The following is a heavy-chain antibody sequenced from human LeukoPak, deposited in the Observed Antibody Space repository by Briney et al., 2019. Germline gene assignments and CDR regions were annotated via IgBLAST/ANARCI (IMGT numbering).Heavy chain of an antibody. V-gene: IGHV6-1*01. CDR2: TYYRSKLYN. CDR3: ARDFVYYDFWSGYTSPRLYYFDY. J-gene: IGHJ4*02. Sequence: SQTLSLTCAISGDSVSSNSAAWNWIRQSPSRGLEWLGRTYYRSKLYNDYAVSVKSRITINPDTSKNQFSLKLSSVTAADTAVYYCARDFVYYDFWSGYTSPRLYYFDYWGQGTLVTVSS. D-gene: IGHD3-3*01. CDR1: GDSVSSNSAA.